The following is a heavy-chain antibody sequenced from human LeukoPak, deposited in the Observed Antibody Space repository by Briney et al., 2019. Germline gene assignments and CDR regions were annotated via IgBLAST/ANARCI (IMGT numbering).Heavy chain of an antibody. CDR1: GGSFSGYY. D-gene: IGHD3-9*01. Sequence: SETLSLTCAVYGGSFSGYYWSWIRQPPGKGLEWIGEINHSGSTNYNPSLKRRVTISVDTSKNQFSLKLSSVTAADTAVYYCARLRYFDYWGQGTLVTVSS. J-gene: IGHJ4*02. CDR2: INHSGST. V-gene: IGHV4-34*01. CDR3: ARLRYFDY.